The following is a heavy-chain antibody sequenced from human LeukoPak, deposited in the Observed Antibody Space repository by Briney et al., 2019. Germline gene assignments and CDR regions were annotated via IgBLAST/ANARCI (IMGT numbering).Heavy chain of an antibody. CDR1: GGSISSYY. J-gene: IGHJ6*03. CDR3: ARGRRYDFWSGYYHYYYYMDV. CDR2: IYYSGST. Sequence: SETLSLTCTVSGGSISSYYWSWIRQPPGKGLEWIGYIYYSGSTNYNPSLKSRVTISVDTSKNQFSLKLSSVTAADTAVYYCARGRRYDFWSGYYHYYYYMDVWGKGTTVTVSS. V-gene: IGHV4-59*12. D-gene: IGHD3-3*01.